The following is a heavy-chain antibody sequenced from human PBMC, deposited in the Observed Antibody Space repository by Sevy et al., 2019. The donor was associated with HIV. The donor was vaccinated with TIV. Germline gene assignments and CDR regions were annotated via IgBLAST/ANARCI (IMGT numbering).Heavy chain of an antibody. Sequence: SETLSLTCTVSGDSFSRSNFYWGWIRQPPGKGLEWIGSIYYSGRTYYNPSLKSRVTISVDTSKDQFSLKLRSVTAADTAVYYCARLFDDSSGPPSDYWGQGTLVTVSS. CDR2: IYYSGRT. CDR3: ARLFDDSSGPPSDY. D-gene: IGHD3-22*01. V-gene: IGHV4-39*01. CDR1: GDSFSRSNFY. J-gene: IGHJ4*02.